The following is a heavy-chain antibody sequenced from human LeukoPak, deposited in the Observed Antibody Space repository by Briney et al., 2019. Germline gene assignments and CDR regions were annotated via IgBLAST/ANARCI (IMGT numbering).Heavy chain of an antibody. J-gene: IGHJ5*02. CDR2: IYYSGST. V-gene: IGHV4-39*07. CDR3: ARSVGLRLPNWFDP. Sequence: SETLSLTCTVSGGSISSSSYYWGWIRQPPGKGLEWIGSIYYSGSTYYNPSLKSRVTISVDTSKNQFSLKLSSVTAADTAVYYCARSVGLRLPNWFDPWGQGTLVTVSS. D-gene: IGHD5-12*01. CDR1: GGSISSSSYY.